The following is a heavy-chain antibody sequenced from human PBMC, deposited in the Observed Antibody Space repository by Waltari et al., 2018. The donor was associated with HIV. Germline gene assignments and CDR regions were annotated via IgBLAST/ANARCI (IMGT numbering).Heavy chain of an antibody. J-gene: IGHJ1*01. Sequence: QLQLRESGPGLVKPSGTLSLSCIVPGGAIGRSLYFWGWIRQPPGKGLEWIGSTHYNGTTHYNPSLKSRVTISIDTSKNQFSLKVTSVTAADTAAYYCARKGWLGGRYFQHWGLGTLVTVSS. D-gene: IGHD6-19*01. V-gene: IGHV4-39*01. CDR3: ARKGWLGGRYFQH. CDR2: THYNGTT. CDR1: GGAIGRSLYF.